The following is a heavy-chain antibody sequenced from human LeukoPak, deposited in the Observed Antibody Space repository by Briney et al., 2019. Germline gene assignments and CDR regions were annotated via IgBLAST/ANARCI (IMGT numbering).Heavy chain of an antibody. CDR2: IYHSGST. CDR3: AMPKSYSSSWFSA. V-gene: IGHV4-30-2*01. Sequence: SQTLSLTCAVSGGSISSGGYSWSWIRQPPGKGLEWIGYIYHSGSTNYNPSLKSRVTISVDTSKNQFSLKLSSVTAADTAVYYCAMPKSYSSSWFSAWGRGTLVTVSS. D-gene: IGHD6-13*01. CDR1: GGSISSGGYS. J-gene: IGHJ5*02.